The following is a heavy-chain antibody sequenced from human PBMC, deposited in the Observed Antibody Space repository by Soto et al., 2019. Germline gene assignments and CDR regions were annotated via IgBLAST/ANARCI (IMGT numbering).Heavy chain of an antibody. J-gene: IGHJ6*02. CDR1: GFTFSSYA. Sequence: QVQLVESGGGVVQPGRSLRLSCAASGFTFSSYAMHWVRQAPGKGLEWVAVISYDGSNKYYADSVKGRFTISRDNSKNTLSLQMNSLRAEDTAVYYCAGDSSSWDGMDVWGQGTTVTVSS. D-gene: IGHD6-13*01. CDR2: ISYDGSNK. V-gene: IGHV3-30-3*01. CDR3: AGDSSSWDGMDV.